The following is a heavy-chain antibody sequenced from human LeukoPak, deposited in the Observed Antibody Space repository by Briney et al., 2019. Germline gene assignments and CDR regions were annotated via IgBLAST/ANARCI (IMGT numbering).Heavy chain of an antibody. CDR2: IYTSGST. CDR3: ARGGDYGDYVAY. Sequence: PSQTLSLTCTVSGGSISSGNYYWSWIRQPAGKGLEWIGRIYTSGSTNYNPSLKSRVTISVDTSKNQFSLKLSSVTAADTAVYYCARGGDYGDYVAYWGQGTLVTVSS. J-gene: IGHJ4*02. D-gene: IGHD4-17*01. CDR1: GGSISSGNYY. V-gene: IGHV4-61*02.